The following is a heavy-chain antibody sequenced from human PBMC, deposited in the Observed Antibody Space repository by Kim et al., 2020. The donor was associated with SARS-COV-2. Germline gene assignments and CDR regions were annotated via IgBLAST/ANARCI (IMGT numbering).Heavy chain of an antibody. CDR2: IYSGGST. CDR1: GFTVSSNY. CDR3: ARDLGYYYDSSDYPTLDY. J-gene: IGHJ4*02. D-gene: IGHD3-22*01. V-gene: IGHV3-66*01. Sequence: GGSLRLSCAASGFTVSSNYMSWVRQAPGKGLEWFSIIYSGGSTYYADSVKGRFTISRDNSKNTLYLQMNSLRVEDTAVYYCARDLGYYYDSSDYPTLDYWGQGTLVTVSS.